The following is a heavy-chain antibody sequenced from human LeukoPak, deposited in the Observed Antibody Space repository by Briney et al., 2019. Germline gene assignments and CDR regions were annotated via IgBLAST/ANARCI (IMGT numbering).Heavy chain of an antibody. V-gene: IGHV3-48*03. CDR3: ANNLHNYNDGGPFFPSSFDAFYS. CDR1: GITFSNQE. Sequence: GGSLELLWAASGITFSNQEMNWVPQAPGKGLEWVSYITSSGNTICYAHSVEGRFTISRDNSNNSLYLQMNSLRVDGAAVYYCANNLHNYNDGGPFFPSSFDAFYSWGRGTLVTVSS. D-gene: IGHD3-22*01. J-gene: IGHJ3*02. CDR2: ITSSGNTI.